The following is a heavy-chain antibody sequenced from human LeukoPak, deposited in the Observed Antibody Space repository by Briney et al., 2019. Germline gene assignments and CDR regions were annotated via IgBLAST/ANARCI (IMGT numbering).Heavy chain of an antibody. Sequence: SETLSLTCTVSGGSISSSSYYWGWIRQPPGKGLEWIGSIYYGGSTYYNPSLKSRVTISVDTSMNQFSLKLSFVTTADTAVYYCARALGYCSGGSCTRGYNWFDPWGQGTLVTVPS. CDR3: ARALGYCSGGSCTRGYNWFDP. D-gene: IGHD2-15*01. V-gene: IGHV4-39*01. CDR1: GGSISSSSYY. J-gene: IGHJ5*02. CDR2: IYYGGST.